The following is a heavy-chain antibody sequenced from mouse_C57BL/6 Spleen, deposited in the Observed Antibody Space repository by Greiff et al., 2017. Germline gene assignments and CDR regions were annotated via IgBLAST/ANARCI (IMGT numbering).Heavy chain of an antibody. J-gene: IGHJ1*03. CDR1: GYTFTSYW. D-gene: IGHD1-1*01. V-gene: IGHV1-69*01. Sequence: QVQLQQPGAELVMPGASVKLSCKASGYTFTSYWMPWVKQRPGQGLEWIGEIDPSDSYTNYNQKFKGKSTLTVDKSSSTAYMQRSSLTSEDSAVYYCARGITTVVARYFDVWGTGTTVTGSS. CDR3: ARGITTVVARYFDV. CDR2: IDPSDSYT.